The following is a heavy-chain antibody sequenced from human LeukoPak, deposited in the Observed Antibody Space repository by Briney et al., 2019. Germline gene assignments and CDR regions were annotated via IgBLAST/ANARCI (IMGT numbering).Heavy chain of an antibody. CDR2: IYSGGST. CDR1: GFTVNSNY. V-gene: IGHV3-66*01. Sequence: GGSLRLSCAASGFTVNSNYMSWVRQAPGKGLEWVSVIYSGGSTYYADSVKGRFTISRDNSKNTLYLQMNSLRAEDTAVYYCARAIIYYYDSSGPRWFDPWGQGTLVTVSS. CDR3: ARAIIYYYDSSGPRWFDP. J-gene: IGHJ5*02. D-gene: IGHD3-22*01.